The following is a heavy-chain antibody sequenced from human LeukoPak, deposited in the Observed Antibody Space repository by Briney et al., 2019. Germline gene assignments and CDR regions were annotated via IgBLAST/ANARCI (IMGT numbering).Heavy chain of an antibody. CDR1: GYTFTSYY. V-gene: IGHV1-46*01. Sequence: ASVKVSCKASGYTFTSYYMHWVRQAPGQGLEWMGIINPSGGSTSYAQKFQGRVTMTRDTSTSTVCMELSSLRFGDTAVYYCAREPGYKYYGSGIYYNYYYGMDVWGQGTTVTVSS. J-gene: IGHJ6*02. CDR3: AREPGYKYYGSGIYYNYYYGMDV. CDR2: INPSGGST. D-gene: IGHD3-10*01.